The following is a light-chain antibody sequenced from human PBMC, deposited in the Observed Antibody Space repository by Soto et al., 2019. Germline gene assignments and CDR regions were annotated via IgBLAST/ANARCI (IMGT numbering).Light chain of an antibody. CDR1: QSVSSN. J-gene: IGKJ1*01. V-gene: IGKV3-15*01. Sequence: EIVITQSPATLSVYPGERATLSCRASQSVSSNLAWYQQKPGQAPRLLIYGASTRATGIPARFSGSGSGTEFTLTISSMQSEDFAVYYCQQYNNLHPCTFGQGTKVDIK. CDR3: QQYNNLHPCT. CDR2: GAS.